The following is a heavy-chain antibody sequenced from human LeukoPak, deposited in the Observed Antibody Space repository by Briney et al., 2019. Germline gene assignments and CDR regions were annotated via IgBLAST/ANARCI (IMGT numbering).Heavy chain of an antibody. J-gene: IGHJ4*02. CDR1: GFTFSSYS. D-gene: IGHD2-15*01. Sequence: GGSLRLSCAASGFTFSSYSMNWVRQAPGKGLEWVSSISSSSSYIYYAESVKGRFTISRDNAKNSLYLQMNSLRAEDTAVYYCARDYCSGGSCYSRFDYWGQGTLVTVSS. V-gene: IGHV3-21*01. CDR3: ARDYCSGGSCYSRFDY. CDR2: ISSSSSYI.